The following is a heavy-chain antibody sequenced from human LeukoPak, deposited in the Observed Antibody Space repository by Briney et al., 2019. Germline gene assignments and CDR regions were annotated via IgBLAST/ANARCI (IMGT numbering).Heavy chain of an antibody. CDR1: GISVSSNY. Sequence: GGSLRLSCAASGISVSSNYMSWVRQAPGKGLQWVSVIYVDGSTYYADSVKGRITISRDNSRNTLYLQMNSLRAEDTAVYYCARDLATRQRTGLYDSWGQGALVTVSS. J-gene: IGHJ4*02. CDR2: IYVDGST. V-gene: IGHV3-66*01. CDR3: ARDLATRQRTGLYDS. D-gene: IGHD3-16*02.